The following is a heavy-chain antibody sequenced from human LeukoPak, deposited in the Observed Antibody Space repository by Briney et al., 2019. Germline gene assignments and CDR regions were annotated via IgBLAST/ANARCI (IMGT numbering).Heavy chain of an antibody. CDR3: ARARNYYDSSGYPHYYFDY. J-gene: IGHJ4*02. Sequence: GGSLRLSCAASGFTFSSYAMSWVRQAPGKGLEWVSAVSGSGGSTYYADSVKGRFTISRDNSKNTLYLQMNSLRAEDTALYHCARARNYYDSSGYPHYYFDYWGQGTLVTVSS. D-gene: IGHD3-22*01. V-gene: IGHV3-23*01. CDR2: VSGSGGST. CDR1: GFTFSSYA.